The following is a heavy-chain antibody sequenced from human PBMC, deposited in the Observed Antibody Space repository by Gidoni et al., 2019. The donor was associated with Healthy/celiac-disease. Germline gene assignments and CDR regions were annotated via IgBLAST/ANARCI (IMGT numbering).Heavy chain of an antibody. J-gene: IGHJ4*02. CDR2: ISSSSSYI. D-gene: IGHD1-26*01. V-gene: IGHV3-21*01. Sequence: LQLVEAGGGLGKPGGSLRLSCAASGFTFSSYSMNWVRQAPGKGLEWVSSISSSSSYIYYADSVKGRFTISRDNAKNSLYLQMNSLRAEDTAVYYCARDRVSGSYSDYWGQGTLVTVSS. CDR1: GFTFSSYS. CDR3: ARDRVSGSYSDY.